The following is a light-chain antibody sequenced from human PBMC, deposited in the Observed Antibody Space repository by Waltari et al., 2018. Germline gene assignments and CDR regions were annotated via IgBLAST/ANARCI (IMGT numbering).Light chain of an antibody. CDR1: QNVGTK. Sequence: IEMTQSPATLSVSPGERATLSCRASQNVGTKLAWYQQTPGLAPRLLIYDAFTRATGIPARFSGSGSGTEFTLTISSLQSEDLALYHCLQYHYWPPWTFGQGTKVEVK. CDR2: DAF. V-gene: IGKV3-15*01. CDR3: LQYHYWPPWT. J-gene: IGKJ1*01.